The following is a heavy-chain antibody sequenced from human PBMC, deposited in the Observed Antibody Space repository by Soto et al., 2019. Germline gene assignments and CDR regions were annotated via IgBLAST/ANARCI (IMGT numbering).Heavy chain of an antibody. Sequence: QVQLQESRPRLVKPSETLSLTCTVSGGSVSSGSYYWSWIRQPPGKRLEWMGYIYYSGSTNYNPSLMSRVTTSIDTSKHQCSLRPSFATAADTAVYYCGRQHDTYYYYGMDVWGQGTTVTVSS. CDR2: IYYSGST. CDR1: GGSVSSGSYY. J-gene: IGHJ6*02. CDR3: GRQHDTYYYYGMDV. V-gene: IGHV4-61*01.